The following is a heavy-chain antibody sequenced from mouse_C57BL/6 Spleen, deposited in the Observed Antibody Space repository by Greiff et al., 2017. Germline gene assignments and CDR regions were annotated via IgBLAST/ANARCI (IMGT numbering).Heavy chain of an antibody. D-gene: IGHD2-4*01. J-gene: IGHJ3*01. V-gene: IGHV5-6*01. CDR1: GFTFSSYG. CDR3: ARLYDYDEKAWFAY. Sequence: EVQLQESGGDLVKPGGSLKLSCAASGFTFSSYGMSWVRQTPDKRLEWVATISSGGSYTYYPDSVKGRFTISRDNAKNTLYLQMSSLKSEDTAMYYCARLYDYDEKAWFAYWGQGTLVTVSA. CDR2: ISSGGSYT.